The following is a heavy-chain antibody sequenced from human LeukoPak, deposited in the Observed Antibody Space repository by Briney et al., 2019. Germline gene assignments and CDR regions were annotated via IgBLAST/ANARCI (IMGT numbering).Heavy chain of an antibody. V-gene: IGHV7-4-1*02. CDR1: GYTFHTYA. CDR2: INTNTGDP. CDR3: ARHGITSWYGVAY. Sequence: ASVKVSCKASGYTFHTYAMNWVRQAPGHGLEWIGWINTNTGDPTYAQDFTGRFAFSLDTSVSTAYLEISGLRTEDTAVYYCARHGITSWYGVAYWGQGTLVTVSS. D-gene: IGHD6-13*01. J-gene: IGHJ4*02.